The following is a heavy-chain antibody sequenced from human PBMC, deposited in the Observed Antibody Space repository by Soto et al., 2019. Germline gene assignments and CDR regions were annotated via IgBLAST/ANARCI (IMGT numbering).Heavy chain of an antibody. J-gene: IGHJ6*02. CDR2: ISYDGSNK. V-gene: IGHV3-30*18. D-gene: IGHD4-17*01. Sequence: QVQLVESGGGVVQPGRSLRLSCAASGFTFSSYGMHWVRQAPGKGLEWVAVISYDGSNKYYADSVKGRFTISRDNFKNTLYLQMNSLRAEDTAVYYCAKDRVTTVTPSFYYYYGMDVWGQGTTVTVSS. CDR1: GFTFSSYG. CDR3: AKDRVTTVTPSFYYYYGMDV.